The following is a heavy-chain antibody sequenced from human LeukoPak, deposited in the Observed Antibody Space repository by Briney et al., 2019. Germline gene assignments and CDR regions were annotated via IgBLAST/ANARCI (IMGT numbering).Heavy chain of an antibody. CDR3: VREGQQLENFPYYGMDV. CDR2: IYYSGST. CDR1: GVSINTGGYY. J-gene: IGHJ6*02. Sequence: SQTLSLTCTVSGVSINTGGYYWSWIRQHPGKGLEWIGYIYYSGSTYYNPSLKSRVTTSLDTSKNQFSLQLNSVTAADTAVYYCVREGQQLENFPYYGMDVWGQGTTVTVSS. V-gene: IGHV4-31*03. D-gene: IGHD1-1*01.